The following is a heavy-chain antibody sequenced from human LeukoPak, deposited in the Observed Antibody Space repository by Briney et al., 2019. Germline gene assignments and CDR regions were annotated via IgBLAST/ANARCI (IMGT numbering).Heavy chain of an antibody. CDR1: GYSISSGYY. D-gene: IGHD3-3*01. CDR2: IYTSGST. CDR3: ARGTTYYDFWSGYSLDAFDI. J-gene: IGHJ3*02. V-gene: IGHV4-38-2*02. Sequence: SETLSLTCTVSGYSISSGYYWGWIRQPPGKGLEWIGRIYTSGSTNYNPSLKSRVTISVDTSKNQFSLKLSSVTAADTAVYYCARGTTYYDFWSGYSLDAFDIWGQGTMVTVSS.